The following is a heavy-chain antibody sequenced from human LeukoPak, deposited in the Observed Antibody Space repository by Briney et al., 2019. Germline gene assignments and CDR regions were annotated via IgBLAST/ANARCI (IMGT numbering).Heavy chain of an antibody. D-gene: IGHD3-10*01. J-gene: IGHJ5*02. CDR1: GYTFTSYD. Sequence: ASVKVSRKASGYTFTSYDINWVRQATGQGLEWMGWMNPNSGNTGYAQKFQGRVTMTRNTSISTAYMELSSLRSEDTAVYYCARGATMVRGVIPNWFDPWGQGTLVTVSS. V-gene: IGHV1-8*01. CDR2: MNPNSGNT. CDR3: ARGATMVRGVIPNWFDP.